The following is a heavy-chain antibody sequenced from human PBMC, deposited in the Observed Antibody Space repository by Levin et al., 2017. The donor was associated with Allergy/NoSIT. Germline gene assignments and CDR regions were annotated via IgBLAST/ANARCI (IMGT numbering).Heavy chain of an antibody. V-gene: IGHV3-11*01. D-gene: IGHD5-12*01. J-gene: IGHJ6*02. Sequence: GGSLRLSCAASGFTFSDYYMSWIRQAPGKGLEWVSYISSSGSTIYYADSVKGRFTISRDNAKNSLYLQMNSLRAEDTAVYYCARDSAGYDRPKGYYYYGMDVWGQGTTVTVSS. CDR3: ARDSAGYDRPKGYYYYGMDV. CDR2: ISSSGSTI. CDR1: GFTFSDYY.